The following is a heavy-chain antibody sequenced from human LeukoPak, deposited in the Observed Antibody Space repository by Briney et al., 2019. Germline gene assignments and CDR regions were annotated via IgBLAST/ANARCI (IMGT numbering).Heavy chain of an antibody. V-gene: IGHV3-48*02. D-gene: IGHD3-3*01. CDR1: GFTFSRYT. Sequence: GGSLRLSCAASGFTFSRYTMNGVRQAPGKGLEWVSYIRSSGDAIYYADSVKGRFTISRDDARNSLYLQMNSLRDEDTAVYYCARETEALDFRGQGTEVTVSS. CDR3: ARETEALDF. CDR2: IRSSGDAI. J-gene: IGHJ4*02.